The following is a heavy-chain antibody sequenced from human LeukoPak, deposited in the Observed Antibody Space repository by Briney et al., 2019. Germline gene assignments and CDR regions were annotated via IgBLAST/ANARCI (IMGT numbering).Heavy chain of an antibody. J-gene: IGHJ4*02. CDR2: INPSGGST. CDR1: GYTFTSYY. V-gene: IGHV1-46*01. CDR3: ARWGFDGARIFGVVISYYFDY. Sequence: ASVKVSCKASGYTFTSYYMHWVRQAPGQGLEWMGIINPSGGSTSYAQKFQGRVTVTRDTSTSTVYMELSSLRSEDTAVYYCARWGFDGARIFGVVISYYFDYWGQGTLVTVSS. D-gene: IGHD3-3*02.